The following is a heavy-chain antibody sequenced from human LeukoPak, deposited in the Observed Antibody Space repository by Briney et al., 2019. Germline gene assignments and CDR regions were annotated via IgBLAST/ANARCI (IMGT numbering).Heavy chain of an antibody. CDR1: SGSISGVGYY. D-gene: IGHD6-6*01. CDR3: VRPRSPGIPSADALDI. J-gene: IGHJ3*02. V-gene: IGHV4-30-2*01. Sequence: TLSLTCTVSSGSISGVGYYWTWIRQPPGKGLEWIGYIFHSGSAHYNASLQNRVTISIDRDRSQFFLRLKSVTAADTAVYYCVRPRSPGIPSADALDIWGRGTMVTVSS. CDR2: IFHSGSA.